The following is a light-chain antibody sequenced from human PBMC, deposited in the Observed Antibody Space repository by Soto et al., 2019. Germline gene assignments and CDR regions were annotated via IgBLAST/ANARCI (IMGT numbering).Light chain of an antibody. Sequence: SALTQPASVSGSPGQSITISCTGTSSDVGGYKYVSWYQQHPGEAPKLMIYDVSNRPSGVSNRFSGSKSGNTASLTISGLQAEDDADYYCSSYTSSSTRVFGTGTEVTVL. CDR1: SSDVGGYKY. J-gene: IGLJ1*01. CDR3: SSYTSSSTRV. CDR2: DVS. V-gene: IGLV2-14*01.